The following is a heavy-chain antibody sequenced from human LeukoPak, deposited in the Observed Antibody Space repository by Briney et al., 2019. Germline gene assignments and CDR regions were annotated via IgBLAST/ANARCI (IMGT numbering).Heavy chain of an antibody. CDR1: GGSFSGYY. CDR2: INHSGST. CDR3: ARDSGWLGSYYYGMDV. Sequence: SETLSLTCAVYGGSFSGYYWSWIRQPPGKGLEWIGEINHSGSTNHNPSLKSRVTISVDTSKNQFSLKLSSVTAADTAVYYCARDSGWLGSYYYGMDVWGQGTTVTVSS. V-gene: IGHV4-34*01. D-gene: IGHD6-19*01. J-gene: IGHJ6*02.